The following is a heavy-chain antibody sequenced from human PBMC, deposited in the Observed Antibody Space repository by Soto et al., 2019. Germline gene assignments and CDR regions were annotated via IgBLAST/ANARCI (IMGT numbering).Heavy chain of an antibody. Sequence: QVQLVDSGGGLVEPGGSLRLSCSASGFIFTDYSMTWIRQAPGKGLEWVSYISNGDETTQYAASVKGRFRVSRDNAKTVLVLQMNSLRVDDTAVYYCARDPKRRDGYNFDSWGRGALVTVSS. CDR3: ARDPKRRDGYNFDS. CDR1: GFIFTDYS. J-gene: IGHJ4*02. CDR2: ISNGDETT. D-gene: IGHD5-12*01. V-gene: IGHV3-11*01.